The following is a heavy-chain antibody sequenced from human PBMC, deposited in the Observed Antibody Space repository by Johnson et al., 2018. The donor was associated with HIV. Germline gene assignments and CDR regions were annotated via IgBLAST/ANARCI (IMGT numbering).Heavy chain of an antibody. Sequence: VQLVESGGGLVQPGGSLGLSCAASGFTFSSHWMSWVRQAPGKGLEWVANINQAGTEKYYGDFVKGRFTISRDNAKNFLFLQVKSLRDDDTAMYYCAAQKQPTFWGQGTMVTVSS. J-gene: IGHJ3*01. V-gene: IGHV3-7*05. D-gene: IGHD6-13*01. CDR2: INQAGTEK. CDR3: AAQKQPTF. CDR1: GFTFSSHW.